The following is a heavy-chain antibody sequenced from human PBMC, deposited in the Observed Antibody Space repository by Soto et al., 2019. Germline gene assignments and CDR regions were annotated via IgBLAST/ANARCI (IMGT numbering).Heavy chain of an antibody. J-gene: IGHJ4*02. CDR2: FDPRKGET. CDR3: ARDLVVVPAANYIPFDY. CDR1: GYTLTEFS. V-gene: IGHV1-24*01. D-gene: IGHD2-2*01. Sequence: ASVKVSCKASGYTLTEFSMHWVRQAPGGGLEWLGGFDPRKGETIYAQKFQGRVAMTEDTSTDTAYMELSRLRSDDTAVYYCARDLVVVPAANYIPFDYWGQGTLVTVSS.